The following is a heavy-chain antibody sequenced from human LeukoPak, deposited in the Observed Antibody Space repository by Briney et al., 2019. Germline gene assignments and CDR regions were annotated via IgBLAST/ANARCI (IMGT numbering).Heavy chain of an antibody. CDR3: ARARYSTTWYSFDY. CDR1: GYTFTDYY. D-gene: IGHD6-13*01. J-gene: IGHJ4*02. Sequence: ASVKVSCKASGYTFTDYYLHWVRQAPRQRLEWIRWINPHSGGTNYAQKFQGRVTMTRDTSISTVYMVMSRLRSDDTAVYYCARARYSTTWYSFDYWGQGTLVTVSS. CDR2: INPHSGGT. V-gene: IGHV1-2*02.